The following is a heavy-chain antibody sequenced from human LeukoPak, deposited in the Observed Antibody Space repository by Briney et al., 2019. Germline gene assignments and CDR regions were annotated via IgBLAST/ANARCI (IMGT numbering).Heavy chain of an antibody. V-gene: IGHV3-23*01. Sequence: GGSLRLSCAASGFTFSSYAMSWVRQAPGKGLEGVSAISGSGGSTYYADSVKGRFTISRDNSKNTLYLQMNSLRAEDTAVYYCAKDPIGGVIVYYYYGMDVWGQGTTVTVSS. CDR3: AKDPIGGVIVYYYYGMDV. D-gene: IGHD3-16*02. CDR2: ISGSGGST. J-gene: IGHJ6*02. CDR1: GFTFSSYA.